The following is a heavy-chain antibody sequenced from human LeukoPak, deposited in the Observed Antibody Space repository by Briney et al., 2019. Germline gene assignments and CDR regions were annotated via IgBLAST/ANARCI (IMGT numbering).Heavy chain of an antibody. V-gene: IGHV4-39*07. CDR2: IYYSGST. D-gene: IGHD2-21*02. CDR1: GGSISSSSYY. Sequence: SETLSLTCTVSGGSISSSSYYWGWIRQPPGKGLEWIGSIYYSGSTYYNPSLKSRVTISVDTSKNQSSLKLSSVTAADTAVYYCARGVVTAIRALYAFDIWGQGTMVTVSS. CDR3: ARGVVTAIRALYAFDI. J-gene: IGHJ3*02.